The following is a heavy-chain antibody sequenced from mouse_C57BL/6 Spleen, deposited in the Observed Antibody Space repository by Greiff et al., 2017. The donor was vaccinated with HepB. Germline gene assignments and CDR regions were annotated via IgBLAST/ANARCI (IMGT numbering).Heavy chain of an antibody. J-gene: IGHJ3*01. CDR3: ERNYGSSYEFAY. V-gene: IGHV1-55*01. CDR1: GYTFTSYR. Sequence: VQLQQSGAEPVKPGASVKMSCKASGYTFTSYRITWVKQRPGQGLEWIGDIYPGSGSTNYNEKFKSKATLTVDTSSSTAYMQLSSLTSEDSAVYYCERNYGSSYEFAYWGQGTLVTVSA. CDR2: IYPGSGST. D-gene: IGHD1-1*01.